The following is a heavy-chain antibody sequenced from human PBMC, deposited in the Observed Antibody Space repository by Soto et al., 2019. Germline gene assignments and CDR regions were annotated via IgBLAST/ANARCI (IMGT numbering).Heavy chain of an antibody. V-gene: IGHV4-31*03. CDR3: ARDRTHGYYYYMDV. CDR1: GGSISSGGYY. CDR2: IYYSGST. Sequence: SETLSLTCTVSGGSISSGGYYWSWIRQHPGKGLEWIGYIYYSGSTYYNPSLKSRVTISVDTSKNQFSLKLSSVTAADTAVYYCARDRTHGYYYYMDVWGKGTTVTVSS. J-gene: IGHJ6*03.